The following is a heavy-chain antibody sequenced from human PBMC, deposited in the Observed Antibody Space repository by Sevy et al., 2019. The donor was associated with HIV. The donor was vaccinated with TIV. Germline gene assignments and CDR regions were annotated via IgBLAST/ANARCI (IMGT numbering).Heavy chain of an antibody. V-gene: IGHV1-3*01. D-gene: IGHD1-20*01. J-gene: IGHJ6*03. CDR1: GYTFTSYA. CDR2: TNAGNGNT. Sequence: ASVKVSCKASGYTFTSYAMHWVRQAPGQRLEWMGWTNAGNGNTKYSQKFQGRVTITRDTSASTAYMELSSLRSEDTAVYYCARGDNWNDGYYYYYYMDVWGKGTTVTVSS. CDR3: ARGDNWNDGYYYYYYMDV.